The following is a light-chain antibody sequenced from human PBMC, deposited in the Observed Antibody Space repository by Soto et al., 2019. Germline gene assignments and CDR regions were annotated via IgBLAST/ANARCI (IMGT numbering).Light chain of an antibody. CDR2: KAS. V-gene: IGKV1-5*03. CDR1: EHINSC. J-gene: IGKJ4*01. CDR3: QQYESFFPLT. Sequence: DRPMTQFSSTLSASVGGRCTNTCPAIEHINSCLAWYQQKPWKAPKLLVYKASNLESGVPSRFSGSGSGTDFTLTISSLQHDDFATYHCQQYESFFPLTFGGGTKVDIK.